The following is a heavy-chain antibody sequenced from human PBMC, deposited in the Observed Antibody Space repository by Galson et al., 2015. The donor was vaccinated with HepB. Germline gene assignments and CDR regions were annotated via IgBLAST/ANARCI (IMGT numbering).Heavy chain of an antibody. CDR1: GFTFSNAW. V-gene: IGHV3-15*01. Sequence: SLRLSCAASGFTFSNAWMSWVRQAPGKGLEWVGRIKSKTDGGTTDYAAPVKGRFTISRDDSKNTLYLQMNSLKTEDTAVYYCTTDLLSSWYVLGEWTTDYWGQGTLVTVSS. J-gene: IGHJ4*02. CDR2: IKSKTDGGTT. D-gene: IGHD6-13*01. CDR3: TTDLLSSWYVLGEWTTDY.